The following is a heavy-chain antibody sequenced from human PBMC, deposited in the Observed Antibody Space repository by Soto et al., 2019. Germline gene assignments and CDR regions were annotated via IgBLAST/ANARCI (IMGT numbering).Heavy chain of an antibody. Sequence: QVQLVESGGGVVQPGRSLRLSCAASGFTFNNYGIHWVRQTPGKGLEWVAVISYDGSNKYYAASVKGRFTISRDDSKNTLYLQMNSLRAEDTAVYYCAKDRGWLTYYFDYWGRGTLVTVSS. V-gene: IGHV3-30*18. CDR1: GFTFNNYG. J-gene: IGHJ4*02. D-gene: IGHD5-12*01. CDR2: ISYDGSNK. CDR3: AKDRGWLTYYFDY.